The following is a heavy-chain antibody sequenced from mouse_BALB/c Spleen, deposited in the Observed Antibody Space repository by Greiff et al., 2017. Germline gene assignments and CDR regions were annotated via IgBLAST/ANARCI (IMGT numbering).Heavy chain of an antibody. Sequence: VKLMESGPGLVAPSQSLSITCTVSGFSLTSYGVHWVRQPPGKGLEWLGVIWAGGSTNYNSALMSRLSISKDNSKSQVFLKMNSLQTDDTAMYYCARELGLGYYAMDYWGQGTSVTVSS. V-gene: IGHV2-9*02. D-gene: IGHD3-1*01. CDR1: GFSLTSYG. CDR2: IWAGGST. J-gene: IGHJ4*01. CDR3: ARELGLGYYAMDY.